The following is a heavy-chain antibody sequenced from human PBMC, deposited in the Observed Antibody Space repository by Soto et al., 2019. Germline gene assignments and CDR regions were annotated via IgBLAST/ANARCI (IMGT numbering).Heavy chain of an antibody. D-gene: IGHD2-8*01. V-gene: IGHV4-59*08. J-gene: IGHJ2*01. CDR1: GESSCCHS. CDR2: IYYTGSA. CDR3: GSPQGTAPDVCYLDL. Sequence: SQPLSQDCTVGGESSCCHSWSWIRQPPGKGLEWIGYIYYTGSADYNPSLKSRVTISVDMSKSQLSLRLNSVTAADTAVYYFGSPQGTAPDVCYLDLWARGTLVTVSS.